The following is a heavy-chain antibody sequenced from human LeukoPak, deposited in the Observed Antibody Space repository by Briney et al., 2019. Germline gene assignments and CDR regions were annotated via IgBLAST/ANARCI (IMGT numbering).Heavy chain of an antibody. V-gene: IGHV3-23*01. CDR2: ISGSGGST. CDR1: GFTFSSYA. Sequence: GGSLRLSCAASGFTFSSYAMSWVRQAPGKGLEWVSAISGSGGSTYYADSVKGRFTISRDTSKNPLNLKITSLSAEDTAVYYCAKDTRFCSGGRGNNWFDPWGQGTLVTVSS. J-gene: IGHJ5*02. CDR3: AKDTRFCSGGRGNNWFDP. D-gene: IGHD2-15*01.